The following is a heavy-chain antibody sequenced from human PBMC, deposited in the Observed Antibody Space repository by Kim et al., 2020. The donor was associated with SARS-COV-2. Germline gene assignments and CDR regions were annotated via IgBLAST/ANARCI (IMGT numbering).Heavy chain of an antibody. CDR3: ARRMALSAMDH. CDR2: VSEDESHN. D-gene: IGHD2-8*01. Sequence: GGSLRLSCVISGFSLEHTGIYWVRQAPGKGLEWISYVSEDESHNSYADSVKGRFTVSRDDGKNSVFLQMNSLRDEDTALYYCARRMALSAMDHWGQGTLVTVSS. V-gene: IGHV3-48*02. CDR1: GFSLEHTG. J-gene: IGHJ4*02.